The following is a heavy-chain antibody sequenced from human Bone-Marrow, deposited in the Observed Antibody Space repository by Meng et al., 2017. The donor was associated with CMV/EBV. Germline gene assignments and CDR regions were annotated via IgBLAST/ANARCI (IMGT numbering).Heavy chain of an antibody. J-gene: IGHJ5*02. V-gene: IGHV1-2*02. CDR2: INPNSGGT. CDR3: ARAPRGSYYSTTKLSNWFDP. D-gene: IGHD1-26*01. Sequence: ASVKVSCKASGYTFTGYYMHWVRQAPGQGLEWMGWINPNSGGTNYAQKFQGRVTMTRDTSISTAYMELSRLRSDDTAVYYCARAPRGSYYSTTKLSNWFDPWGQGTRVTVSS. CDR1: GYTFTGYY.